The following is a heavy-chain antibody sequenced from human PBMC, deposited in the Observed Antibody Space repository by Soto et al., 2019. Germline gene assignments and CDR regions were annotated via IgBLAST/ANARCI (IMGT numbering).Heavy chain of an antibody. D-gene: IGHD2-15*01. CDR2: IYYSGST. Sequence: SETLSLTCTVSGGSISSGGYYWSWIRQHPGKGLEWIGYIYYSGSTYYNPSLKSRVTISVDTSKNQFSLKLSSVTAADTAVYYCAREVVVAATRRFYFDYWGQGTLVTVS. CDR1: GGSISSGGYY. V-gene: IGHV4-31*03. J-gene: IGHJ4*02. CDR3: AREVVVAATRRFYFDY.